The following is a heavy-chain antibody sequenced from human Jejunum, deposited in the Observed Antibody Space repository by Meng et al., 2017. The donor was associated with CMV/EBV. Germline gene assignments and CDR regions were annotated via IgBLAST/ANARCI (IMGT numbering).Heavy chain of an antibody. CDR2: ISDDEKNK. CDR3: VRDRYLLANYHFTA. J-gene: IGHJ5*02. Sequence: GFTFSNYAMRWIRQAPGKGLGWVAFISDDEKNKDYVDSVKGRFTISRDNSKNTTDLQMDSLRGDDTAVYYCVRDRYLLANYHFTAWGQGTLVTVSS. D-gene: IGHD2/OR15-2a*01. V-gene: IGHV3-30*04. CDR1: GFTFSNYA.